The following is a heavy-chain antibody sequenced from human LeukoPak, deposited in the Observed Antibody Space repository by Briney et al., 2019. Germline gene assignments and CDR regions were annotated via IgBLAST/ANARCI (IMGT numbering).Heavy chain of an antibody. CDR2: IYHSGST. CDR1: GGSISSSNW. Sequence: PSETLSLTCAVSGGSISSSNWWSWVRQPPGKGLEWIGEIYHSGSTNYNPSLKSRVTISVDKSKNQFSLKLSSVTAADTAVSYCARGRLRWYHNWFDPWGQGTLVTVSS. CDR3: ARGRLRWYHNWFDP. D-gene: IGHD4-23*01. J-gene: IGHJ5*02. V-gene: IGHV4-4*02.